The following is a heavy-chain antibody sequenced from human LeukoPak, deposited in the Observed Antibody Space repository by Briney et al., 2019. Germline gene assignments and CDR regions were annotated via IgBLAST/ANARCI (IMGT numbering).Heavy chain of an antibody. CDR2: INHSGST. D-gene: IGHD3-10*01. CDR1: GFAFSSYA. CDR3: AREKRITMVWGVSWFDP. J-gene: IGHJ5*02. V-gene: IGHV4-34*01. Sequence: GSLRLSCAASGFAFSSYAMSWVRQPPGKGLEWIGEINHSGSTNYNPSLKSRVTISVDTSKNQFSLKLSSVTAADTAVYYCAREKRITMVWGVSWFDPWGQGTLVTVSS.